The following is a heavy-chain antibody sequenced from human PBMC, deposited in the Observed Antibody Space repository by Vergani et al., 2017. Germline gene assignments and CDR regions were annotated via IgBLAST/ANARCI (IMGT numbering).Heavy chain of an antibody. CDR2: IKSKTDGGTT. Sequence: VQLVQSGAEVKKPGSSVKVSCKASGGTFSSYSMNWVRQAPGKGLEWVGCIKSKTDGGTTDYAAPVKGRFTISRDDSKNTLYLQMNSLKTEDTAVYYCTTEPIGAFDIWDQGTMVTVSS. J-gene: IGHJ3*02. V-gene: IGHV3-15*01. CDR3: TTEPIGAFDI. CDR1: GGTFSSYS.